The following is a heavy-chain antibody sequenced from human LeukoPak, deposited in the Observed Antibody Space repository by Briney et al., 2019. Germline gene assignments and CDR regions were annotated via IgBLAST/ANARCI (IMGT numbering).Heavy chain of an antibody. CDR1: GYTFTSYG. J-gene: IGHJ6*02. V-gene: IGHV1-18*01. CDR3: ARHGIVVLVAATYYYYGMDV. Sequence: ASVKVSCKASGYTFTSYGISWVRPAPGRGLEWMGWISAYNGNTNYAQKRQGRVTMTTDTSTSTAYMELRSLRSDDTVVYYCARHGIVVLVAATYYYYGMDVWGQGTTVTVSS. CDR2: ISAYNGNT. D-gene: IGHD2-15*01.